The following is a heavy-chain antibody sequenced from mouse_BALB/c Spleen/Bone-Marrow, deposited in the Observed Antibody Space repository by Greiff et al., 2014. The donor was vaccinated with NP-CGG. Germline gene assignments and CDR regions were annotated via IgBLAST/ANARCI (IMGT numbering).Heavy chain of an antibody. CDR1: GYAFTNYL. V-gene: IGHV1-54*01. D-gene: IGHD3-1*01. CDR3: AREPVRGFAY. J-gene: IGHJ3*01. Sequence: QVQLQQSGAELVRPGTSVKVSCKASGYAFTNYLIEWIKQRPGQGLEWIGVSNPGSGGTNYNEKFKGKATLTADKSSSTAYMQLSSLTFDDSAVYFCAREPVRGFAYWGQGTLVTVSA. CDR2: SNPGSGGT.